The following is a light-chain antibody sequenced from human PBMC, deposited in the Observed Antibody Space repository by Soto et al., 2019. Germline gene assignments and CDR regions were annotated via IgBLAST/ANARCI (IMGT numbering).Light chain of an antibody. J-gene: IGKJ4*01. Sequence: IVMTQSPDSLSVSLGERATINCKSSPSVLYSSNSKNYFAWYQQKPRQPPKLLIYWASTRESGVPDRFSGSGSWSDFTLTISSLQAADVAVYYCQQYYSLPLTFGGGPKVEIK. CDR2: WAS. CDR3: QQYYSLPLT. CDR1: PSVLYSSNSKNY. V-gene: IGKV4-1*01.